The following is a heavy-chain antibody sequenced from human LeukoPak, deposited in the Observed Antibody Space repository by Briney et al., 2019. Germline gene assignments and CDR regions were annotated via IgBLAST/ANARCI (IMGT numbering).Heavy chain of an antibody. J-gene: IGHJ3*01. V-gene: IGHV3-43*02. CDR2: ISGDGGST. D-gene: IGHD5-18*01. Sequence: GGSLRLSGAASGFAFEDYGMHWGGQAPGKNMEWVSLISGDGGSTYFADSVKGRFTISRDNSKNSLYLQMNSLRSEDTALYYCAKDYDTVMVTAAFDFWGQGTMVTVSS. CDR3: AKDYDTVMVTAAFDF. CDR1: GFAFEDYG.